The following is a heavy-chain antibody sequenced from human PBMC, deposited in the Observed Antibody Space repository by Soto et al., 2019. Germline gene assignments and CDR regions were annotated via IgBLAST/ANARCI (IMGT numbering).Heavy chain of an antibody. D-gene: IGHD2-2*02. CDR1: GFTFSSYA. CDR2: ISGSGGST. V-gene: IGHV3-23*01. Sequence: GGSLRLSCAASGFTFSSYAMSWVRQAPGKGLEWVSAISGSGGSTYYADSVKGRFTISRDNAKNSLYLQMNSLRAEDTALYYCAGSPDIVVVPAAIGSGAFDIWGQGTMVTVSS. CDR3: AGSPDIVVVPAAIGSGAFDI. J-gene: IGHJ3*02.